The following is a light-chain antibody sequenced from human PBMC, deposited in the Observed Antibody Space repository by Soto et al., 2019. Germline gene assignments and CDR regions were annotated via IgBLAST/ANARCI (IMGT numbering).Light chain of an antibody. V-gene: IGKV1-5*01. CDR2: DAS. Sequence: DIQMTQSPSPLSASVGDRVTITCRASQNIGEKLAWYQQEPGKAPNLLVYDASSLQSGVPSRFSGSGSGTEFTLPISSLQSDDAATYYCQHYNDYLLIFGPGTKVQI. CDR3: QHYNDYLLI. CDR1: QNIGEK. J-gene: IGKJ3*01.